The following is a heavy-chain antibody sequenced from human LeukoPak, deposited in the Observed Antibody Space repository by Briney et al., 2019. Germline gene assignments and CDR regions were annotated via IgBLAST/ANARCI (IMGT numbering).Heavy chain of an antibody. Sequence: GGSLRLSCAASGFTFSSYWMSWVRQAPGKGLEWVANIKQDGREKYYVDSVKGRFTISRDNAKNSLYLQMNSLRAEDTAVYYCARDGRTGYGDYGNYYYYGMDVWGQGTTVTVSS. CDR2: IKQDGREK. V-gene: IGHV3-7*01. J-gene: IGHJ6*02. D-gene: IGHD4-17*01. CDR3: ARDGRTGYGDYGNYYYYGMDV. CDR1: GFTFSSYW.